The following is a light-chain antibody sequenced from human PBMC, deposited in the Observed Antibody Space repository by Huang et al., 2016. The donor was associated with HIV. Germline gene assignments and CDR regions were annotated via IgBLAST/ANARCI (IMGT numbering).Light chain of an antibody. V-gene: IGKV1-NL1*01. CDR2: AAS. CDR3: QQYYASMYT. J-gene: IGKJ2*01. Sequence: IQMTQSPSSLSASVGDRVTMTCRASQDISSALNWYQQEPGKAPKLLLYAASRLQSGVPSRFSGSGSGTEYSLTISSLQPEDFATYYCQQYYASMYTFGQGTKLEIK. CDR1: QDISSA.